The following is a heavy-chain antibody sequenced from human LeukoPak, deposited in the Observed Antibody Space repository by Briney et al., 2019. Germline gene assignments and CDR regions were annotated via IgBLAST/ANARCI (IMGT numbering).Heavy chain of an antibody. Sequence: SETLSPTCAVSGGSISSSNWWSWVRQPPGKGLEWIGEIYHSGSTNYNPSLKSRVTISVDTSKNQFSLKLSSVTAADTAVYYCARSSVGSGSNFDYWGQGTLVTVSS. D-gene: IGHD3-10*01. CDR3: ARSSVGSGSNFDY. J-gene: IGHJ4*02. V-gene: IGHV4-4*02. CDR1: GGSISSSNW. CDR2: IYHSGST.